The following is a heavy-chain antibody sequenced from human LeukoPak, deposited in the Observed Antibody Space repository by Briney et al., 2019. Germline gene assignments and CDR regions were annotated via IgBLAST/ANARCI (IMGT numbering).Heavy chain of an antibody. CDR1: GCSISSYY. D-gene: IGHD6-19*01. J-gene: IGHJ5*02. CDR2: IYYSGST. V-gene: IGHV4-59*01. CDR3: ARSGWYENWFDP. Sequence: MSSETLSLTCTVSGCSISSYYWSWIRQPPGKGLEWIGYIYYSGSTNYNPSLKSRVTISVDTSKNQFSLKLSSVTAADTAVYYCARSGWYENWFDPWGQGTLVTVSS.